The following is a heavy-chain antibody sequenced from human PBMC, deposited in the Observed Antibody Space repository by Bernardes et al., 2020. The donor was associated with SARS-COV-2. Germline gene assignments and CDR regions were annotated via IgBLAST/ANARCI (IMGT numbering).Heavy chain of an antibody. CDR2: FDPEDGET. D-gene: IGHD3-10*01. Sequence: ASMKVSCKVSGYTLTELSMHWVRQAPGKGLEWMGGFDPEDGETIYAQKFQGRVTMTEDTSTDTAYMELSSLRSEDTAVYYCATALSITMVRGVNRLYYYYYGMDVWGQGTTV. CDR1: GYTLTELS. CDR3: ATALSITMVRGVNRLYYYYYGMDV. V-gene: IGHV1-24*01. J-gene: IGHJ6*02.